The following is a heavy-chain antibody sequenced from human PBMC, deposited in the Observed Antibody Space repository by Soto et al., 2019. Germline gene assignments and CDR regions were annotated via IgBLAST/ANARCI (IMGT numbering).Heavy chain of an antibody. J-gene: IGHJ3*02. CDR3: ATGGYGELNNDAFDI. Sequence: ASVKVSCKVSGYTLTELSMHWVRQAPGKGLEWMGGFDPEDGETIYAQKFQGRVTMTEDTSTDTAYMELSSLRSEDTAVYYCATGGYGELNNDAFDIWGQGTMVTVSS. V-gene: IGHV1-24*01. CDR2: FDPEDGET. CDR1: GYTLTELS. D-gene: IGHD3-10*01.